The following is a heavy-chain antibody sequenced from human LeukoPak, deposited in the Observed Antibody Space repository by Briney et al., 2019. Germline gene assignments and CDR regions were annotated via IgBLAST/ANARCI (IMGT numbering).Heavy chain of an antibody. Sequence: SETLSLTCTVSGGSMNNYYWSWIRKPPGKGLVWIGYVYTSGSTLYNPSLNSRVTISIDTSRNHFSLRLTSVTAADTAVFYCARTTTGGYYYYYYMDVWAKGPRSPSP. CDR2: VYTSGST. V-gene: IGHV4-4*09. CDR1: GGSMNNYY. J-gene: IGHJ6*03. CDR3: ARTTTGGYYYYYYMDV. D-gene: IGHD1-26*01.